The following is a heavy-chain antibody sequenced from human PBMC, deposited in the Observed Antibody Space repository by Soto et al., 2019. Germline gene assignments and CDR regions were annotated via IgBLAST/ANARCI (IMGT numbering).Heavy chain of an antibody. J-gene: IGHJ4*02. Sequence: SETLSLTCTVSGGSISSSHYYWAWIRQPPGKGLEWIGSIYSTGSTFYNPSLKSRVTISADTSKNQFSLRLSSVTAADTAVYYCASGLVMVTGAFDSWGRGTLVTVSS. D-gene: IGHD2-21*02. V-gene: IGHV4-39*01. CDR3: ASGLVMVTGAFDS. CDR1: GGSISSSHYY. CDR2: IYSTGST.